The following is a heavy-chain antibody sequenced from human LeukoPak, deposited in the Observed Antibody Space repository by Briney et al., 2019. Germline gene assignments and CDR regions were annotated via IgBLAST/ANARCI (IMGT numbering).Heavy chain of an antibody. Sequence: EASVTVSCTASGGTFTSYAISWVRQAPGQGLEWMGRIIPILGIANYAQKFQGRVTITADKSTSTAYMELSSLRSEDTAVYYCAREDCSSTSCRDAFDIWGQGTMVTVSS. CDR3: AREDCSSTSCRDAFDI. CDR2: IIPILGIA. J-gene: IGHJ3*02. V-gene: IGHV1-69*04. D-gene: IGHD2-2*01. CDR1: GGTFTSYA.